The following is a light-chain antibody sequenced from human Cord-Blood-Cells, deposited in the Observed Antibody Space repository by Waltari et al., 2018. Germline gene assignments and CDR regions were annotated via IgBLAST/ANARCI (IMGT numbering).Light chain of an antibody. CDR2: YVS. CDR1: SSDVGGYNY. J-gene: IGLJ3*02. Sequence: QSALTQPASVSGSPGQSITISCTGTSSDVGGYNYASWYQQHPGKAPKLIIYYVSNRPSGDSKRFAGSKSGNTASLTISGRQAGDEADYYCSSYTSSSWVFGGGTKLTVL. CDR3: SSYTSSSWV. V-gene: IGLV2-14*01.